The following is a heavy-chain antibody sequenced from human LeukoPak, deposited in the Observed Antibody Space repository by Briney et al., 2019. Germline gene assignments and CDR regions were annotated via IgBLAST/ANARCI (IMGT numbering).Heavy chain of an antibody. D-gene: IGHD2-8*02. Sequence: GGSLRLSCAASGFTFSTIGIHWVRQAPGKGLEWVAVLWSDGSNKYSADSVQGRFTISRDNSKNTLYLQMNSLRAEDTAIYYCAREGGYCTGDTCAYNWFDPWGQGTLVTVSS. CDR2: LWSDGSNK. V-gene: IGHV3-33*08. CDR1: GFTFSTIG. CDR3: AREGGYCTGDTCAYNWFDP. J-gene: IGHJ5*02.